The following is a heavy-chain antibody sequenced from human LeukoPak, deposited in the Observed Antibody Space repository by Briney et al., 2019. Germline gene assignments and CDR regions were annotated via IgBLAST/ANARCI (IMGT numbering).Heavy chain of an antibody. CDR1: GFTFSSYG. D-gene: IGHD3-3*01. Sequence: GGSLKLSCAASGFTFSSYGMHWVRQAPGKGLEWVAVISYDGSNKYYADSVKGRFTISRDNSKNTLYLQMNSLRAEDTAVYYCARDYDFWSGYLDYWGQGTLVTVSS. CDR2: ISYDGSNK. V-gene: IGHV3-30*03. CDR3: ARDYDFWSGYLDY. J-gene: IGHJ4*02.